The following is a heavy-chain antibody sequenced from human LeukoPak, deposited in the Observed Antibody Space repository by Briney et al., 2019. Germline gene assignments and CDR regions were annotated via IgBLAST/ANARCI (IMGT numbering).Heavy chain of an antibody. J-gene: IGHJ4*02. CDR1: GFTFDDYG. CDR2: INWNGGST. D-gene: IGHD3-9*01. CDR3: ARDRDAYYDILTGYYPLDY. V-gene: IGHV3-20*04. Sequence: GGSLRLSCAASGFTFDDYGMSWVRQAPGKGLEWVSGINWNGGSTGYADSVKGRFTISRDNAKNSLYLQMNSLRAEDTALYYCARDRDAYYDILTGYYPLDYWGQGTLVTVPS.